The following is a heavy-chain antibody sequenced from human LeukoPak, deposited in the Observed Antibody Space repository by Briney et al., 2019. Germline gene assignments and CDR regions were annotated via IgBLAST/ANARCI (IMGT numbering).Heavy chain of an antibody. J-gene: IGHJ6*02. CDR2: KNPNSGRT. Sequence: GASVKVSCKASGYTFSSYDINWGRQATGQGLEWMGWKNPNSGRTGFAQKFQGRLTMTTDTSISTAYMELSSLTSEDTAVYYCARGPVRTHGMDVWGQGTTVTVSS. CDR1: GYTFSSYD. V-gene: IGHV1-8*01. CDR3: ARGPVRTHGMDV.